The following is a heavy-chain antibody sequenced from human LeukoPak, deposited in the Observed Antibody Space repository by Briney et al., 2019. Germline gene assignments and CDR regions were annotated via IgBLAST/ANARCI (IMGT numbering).Heavy chain of an antibody. D-gene: IGHD2-2*01. CDR2: ISGYNGNT. CDR3: ARDEHRYQLLVSYFDY. J-gene: IGHJ4*02. Sequence: GASVKVSCKASGYTFTSYGISWVRQAPGQGLEWMAWISGYNGNTNYAQKFQGRVTTTTDTSTSTAYMELRSLRSDDTAVYYCARDEHRYQLLVSYFDYWGQGTLVTVSS. CDR1: GYTFTSYG. V-gene: IGHV1-18*01.